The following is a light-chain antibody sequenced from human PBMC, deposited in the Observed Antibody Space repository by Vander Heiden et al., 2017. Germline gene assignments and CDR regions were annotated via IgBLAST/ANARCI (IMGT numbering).Light chain of an antibody. CDR2: DAS. CDR1: QSISSW. CDR3: QQYNSYPWT. J-gene: IGKJ1*01. V-gene: IGKV1-5*01. Sequence: DTQMTQSPSTLSASVGDRVTITCRASQSISSWLAWYQQKPGKAPKLLIYDASSLESGVRSRFSGSGSGTEFTLTISSLQPDDFATYYCQQYNSYPWTFGQGTKVEIK.